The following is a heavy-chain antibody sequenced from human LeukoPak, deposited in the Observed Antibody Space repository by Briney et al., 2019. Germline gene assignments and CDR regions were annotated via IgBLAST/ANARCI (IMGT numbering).Heavy chain of an antibody. CDR1: GFTFSSYA. D-gene: IGHD2-15*01. V-gene: IGHV3-23*01. CDR2: ISGSGGGT. J-gene: IGHJ4*02. Sequence: PAGSLRLSCAASGFTFSSYAMSWVRQAPGKGLERVSSISGSGGGTYYADSVKGRFTISRENSRNTLYLQMNSLRAEDTAIYYCAKTYCSGGSCPADYWGQGTLVTVSS. CDR3: AKTYCSGGSCPADY.